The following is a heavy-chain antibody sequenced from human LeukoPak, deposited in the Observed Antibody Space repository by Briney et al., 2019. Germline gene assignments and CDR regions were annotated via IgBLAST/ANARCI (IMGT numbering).Heavy chain of an antibody. CDR3: AHRSLSDYYFDY. V-gene: IGHV2-5*02. J-gene: IGHJ4*02. CDR1: GFSLTTSGVG. Sequence: SGPTLVKPTQTLTLTCTFSGFSLTTSGVGVGWIRQPPGEALEWLALIYWDDGKRYSPSLKNRLTITKDTSKNQVVLKMTNMDPVDTATYYCAHRSLSDYYFDYWGQGTLVTVSS. CDR2: IYWDDGK.